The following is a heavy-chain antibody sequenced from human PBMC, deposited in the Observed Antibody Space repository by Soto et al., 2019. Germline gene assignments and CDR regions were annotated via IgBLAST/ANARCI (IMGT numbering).Heavy chain of an antibody. CDR2: ISGSGDAT. Sequence: PGGSLRLSCAASGFTFSTYAMTWVRQPPGKGLEWVSAISGSGDATYYADSVKGRFTISRDNSKNTLYLQMNSLRAEDAALYYCASYYRVSGSHDDAFDIWGQGTMVTVSS. V-gene: IGHV3-23*01. CDR3: ASYYRVSGSHDDAFDI. J-gene: IGHJ3*02. D-gene: IGHD3-10*01. CDR1: GFTFSTYA.